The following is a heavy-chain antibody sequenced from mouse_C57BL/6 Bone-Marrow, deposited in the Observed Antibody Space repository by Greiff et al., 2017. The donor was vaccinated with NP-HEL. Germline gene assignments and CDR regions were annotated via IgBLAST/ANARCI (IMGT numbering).Heavy chain of an antibody. V-gene: IGHV1-64*01. CDR3: AKVYYDYGGFAY. CDR1: GYTFTSYW. D-gene: IGHD2-4*01. J-gene: IGHJ3*01. CDR2: IHPNSGST. Sequence: QVQLKQPGAELVKPGASVKLSCKASGYTFTSYWMHWVKQRPGQGLEWIGMIHPNSGSTNYNEKFKSKATLTVDKSSSTAYMQLSSLTSEDSAVYYCAKVYYDYGGFAYWGQGTRVTVSA.